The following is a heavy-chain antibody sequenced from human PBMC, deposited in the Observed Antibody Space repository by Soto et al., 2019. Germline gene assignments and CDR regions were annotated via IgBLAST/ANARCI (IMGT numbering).Heavy chain of an antibody. CDR3: AKSVAVGRRDFQH. CDR1: GFIFSNYV. V-gene: IGHV3-23*01. J-gene: IGHJ1*01. D-gene: IGHD3-10*01. Sequence: EVQLLESGGGLVQPGGSLRLSCAASGFIFSNYVMSWVRQAPGKGLEFVSAMSGSGGSTYYTDSVKGRFTISRDNSKNTLSLQMNSLRADDTAVYYCAKSVAVGRRDFQHWGQGTLVTVSS. CDR2: MSGSGGST.